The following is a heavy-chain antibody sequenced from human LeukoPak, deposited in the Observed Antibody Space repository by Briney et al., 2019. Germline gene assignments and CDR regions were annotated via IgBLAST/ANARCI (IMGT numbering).Heavy chain of an antibody. V-gene: IGHV4-38-2*02. CDR2: IYHSGST. D-gene: IGHD6-6*01. CDR3: ARDPADSSSMTHGDY. J-gene: IGHJ4*02. CDR1: GYSISSGYY. Sequence: LETLSLTCTVSGYSISSGYYWGWIRQPPGKGLEWIGSIYHSGSTYYNPSLKSRVTISVDTSKNQFSLKLSSVTAADTAVYYCARDPADSSSMTHGDYWGQGTLVTVSS.